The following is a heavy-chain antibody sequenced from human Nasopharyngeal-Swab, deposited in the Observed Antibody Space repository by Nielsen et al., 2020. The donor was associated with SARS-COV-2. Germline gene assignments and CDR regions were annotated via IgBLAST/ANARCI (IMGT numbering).Heavy chain of an antibody. D-gene: IGHD3-22*01. Sequence: GESLKISCAASGFTFSSYAMSWVRQAPGKGLEWVSAISGSGGSTYYADSVKGRFTISGDSSKNTLYLQMNSLRAEDTAVYYCAKDYYDSSGYHPDAFDIWGQGTMVTVSS. J-gene: IGHJ3*02. V-gene: IGHV3-23*01. CDR2: ISGSGGST. CDR1: GFTFSSYA. CDR3: AKDYYDSSGYHPDAFDI.